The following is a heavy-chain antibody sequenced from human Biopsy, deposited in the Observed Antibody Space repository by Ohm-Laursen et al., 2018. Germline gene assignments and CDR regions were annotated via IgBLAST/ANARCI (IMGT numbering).Heavy chain of an antibody. J-gene: IGHJ6*02. CDR2: IITFFRTV. CDR3: APQTPRDPDILTGAYHYDMAV. CDR1: GGTFSNYA. D-gene: IGHD3-9*01. V-gene: IGHV1-69*01. Sequence: ESSVKVSCKSSGGTFSNYAISWVRQAPGQGLEWMGGIITFFRTVNYAQNFQGRLTITADEFTDTAYMELRNLRSEDTAVYYCAPQTPRDPDILTGAYHYDMAVWGQGTTVTVSS.